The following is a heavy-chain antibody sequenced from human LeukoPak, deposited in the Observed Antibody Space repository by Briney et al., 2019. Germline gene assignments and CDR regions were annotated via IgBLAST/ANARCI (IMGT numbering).Heavy chain of an antibody. V-gene: IGHV4-59*08. CDR3: ARHSRLDKSSLSWADN. CDR1: GGSISSYY. J-gene: IGHJ4*02. Sequence: SETLSLTCTVSGGSISSYYWSWIRQPPGKGLEWIGYIYYSGSTNYNPSLKSRVTISVDTSKNQFSLKLSSVTAADTAVYYCARHSRLDKSSLSWADNWGQGTLVTVSS. CDR2: IYYSGST. D-gene: IGHD2-2*03.